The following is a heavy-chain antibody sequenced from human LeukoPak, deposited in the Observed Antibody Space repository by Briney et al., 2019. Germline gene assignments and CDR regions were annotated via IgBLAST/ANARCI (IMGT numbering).Heavy chain of an antibody. CDR1: GYTFTSYD. CDR3: ARGPSFNYYHYMDV. CDR2: MNPNSGNT. Sequence: ASVKVSCKASGYTFTSYDINWVRQATGQGLEWMGWMNPNSGNTGYAQKFQGRVTITRNTSISTAYMELSSLRSEDTAVYYCARGPSFNYYHYMDVWGKGTTVTVSS. V-gene: IGHV1-8*03. J-gene: IGHJ6*03.